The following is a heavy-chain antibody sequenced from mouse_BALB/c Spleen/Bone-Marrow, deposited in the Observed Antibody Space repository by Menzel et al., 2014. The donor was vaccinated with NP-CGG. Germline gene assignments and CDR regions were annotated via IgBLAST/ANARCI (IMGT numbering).Heavy chain of an antibody. CDR2: IWAGGST. V-gene: IGHV2-9*02. CDR1: GFSLTSYG. CDR3: ARGSYYEGAMDY. J-gene: IGHJ4*01. Sequence: VQVVESGPGLVAPSQSLSITCTVSGFSLTSYGVHWVRQPPGKVLEWLGVIWAGGSTNYNSALMSRLSISKDNSKSQVFLKLNSLQTDDTAMYYCARGSYYEGAMDYWGQGTSVTVSS. D-gene: IGHD1-1*01.